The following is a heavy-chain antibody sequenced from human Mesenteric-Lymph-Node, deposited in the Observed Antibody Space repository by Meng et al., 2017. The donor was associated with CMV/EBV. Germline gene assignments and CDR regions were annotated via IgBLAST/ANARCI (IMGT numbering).Heavy chain of an antibody. D-gene: IGHD3-3*01. CDR3: VRGGIRIYGVYQVAGLDY. V-gene: IGHV3-66*02. CDR2: IHSGGST. Sequence: GGSLRLSCAASGFTVSTNYMSWVRQAPGKGLEWVSVIHSGGSTNYADSVKGRFTISRDESRNTLSLQMGSLRADDTALYYCVRGGIRIYGVYQVAGLDYWGQGTQVTVSS. J-gene: IGHJ4*02. CDR1: GFTVSTNY.